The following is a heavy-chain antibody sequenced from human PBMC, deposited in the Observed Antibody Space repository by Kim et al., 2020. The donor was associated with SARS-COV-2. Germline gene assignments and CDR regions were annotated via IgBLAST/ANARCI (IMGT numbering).Heavy chain of an antibody. D-gene: IGHD6-19*01. J-gene: IGHJ4*02. V-gene: IGHV1-24*01. Sequence: AQKFQGRVTMTEDTSTDTAYMELSSLRSEDTAVYYCATDAGEQWLKTPSYWGQGTLVTVSS. CDR3: ATDAGEQWLKTPSY.